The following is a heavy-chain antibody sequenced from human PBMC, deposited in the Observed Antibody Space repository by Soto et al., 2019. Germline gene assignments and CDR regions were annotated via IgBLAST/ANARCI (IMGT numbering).Heavy chain of an antibody. CDR2: MNPNSGNT. CDR1: GYTFTSYD. Sequence: QVQLVQSGAEVKKPGASVKVSCKASGYTFTSYDINWVRQATGQGLEWMGWMNPNSGNTGYAQKFQVRVTMTRNTSISTAYMELSSLRSEDTAVYYCARWPDGYYYYGMDVWVQGTTVTVSS. V-gene: IGHV1-8*01. J-gene: IGHJ6*02. CDR3: ARWPDGYYYYGMDV.